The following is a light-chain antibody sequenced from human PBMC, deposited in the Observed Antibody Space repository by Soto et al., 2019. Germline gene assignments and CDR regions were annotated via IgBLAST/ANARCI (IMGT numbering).Light chain of an antibody. CDR1: KLGNKY. Sequence: SYELTQPPSVSVSPGQTASITCSGDKLGNKYASWYQQKPGQSPVLIMYEDTKRPSGIPERFSGSNSGNTATLTISGTQAMDEGDYYCQAWDSSTEVFGGGTKLTVL. V-gene: IGLV3-1*01. J-gene: IGLJ2*01. CDR3: QAWDSSTEV. CDR2: EDT.